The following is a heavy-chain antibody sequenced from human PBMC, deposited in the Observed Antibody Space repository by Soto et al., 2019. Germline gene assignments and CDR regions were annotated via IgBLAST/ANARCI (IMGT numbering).Heavy chain of an antibody. CDR1: GHTSTRNG. Sequence: QVHLVQSGSEVKTPGASVKVSCQAAGHTSTRNGISWVRRAAGQGLEGMGWININRVHVNHAPKFQGRGTLTTDTSTSTAYLELRSLRLDDTGVYVCATDDMNRGRFDYWGHGTRVSVSS. CDR3: ATDDMNRGRFDY. D-gene: IGHD1-1*01. V-gene: IGHV1-18*04. J-gene: IGHJ4*01. CDR2: ININRVHV.